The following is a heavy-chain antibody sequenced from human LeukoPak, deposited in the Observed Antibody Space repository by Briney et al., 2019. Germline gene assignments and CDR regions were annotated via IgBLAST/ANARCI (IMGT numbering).Heavy chain of an antibody. CDR2: ISGSGGST. Sequence: PGGSLRLSCAASGFTFSSYGMSWVRQAPGKGLEWVSAISGSGGSTYYADSVKGRFTISRDNSKNTLYLQMNSLRAEDTAVYYCARFLWGVVVTAILDPAWGQGTLVTVSS. CDR3: ARFLWGVVVTAILDPA. V-gene: IGHV3-23*01. CDR1: GFTFSSYG. J-gene: IGHJ4*02. D-gene: IGHD2-21*02.